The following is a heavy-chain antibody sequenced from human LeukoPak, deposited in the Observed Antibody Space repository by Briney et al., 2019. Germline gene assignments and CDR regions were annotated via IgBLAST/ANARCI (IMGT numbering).Heavy chain of an antibody. Sequence: GGSLRLSCAASGFTFSSYSMNWVRQAPGKGLEWVSSISRSSSYIYYADSVKGRFTISRDNAKKSLYLQMNSLRAEDTAVYYCTRDHVGATVEFDSWGQGTLVTVSS. D-gene: IGHD1-26*01. CDR2: ISRSSSYI. V-gene: IGHV3-21*01. J-gene: IGHJ4*02. CDR3: TRDHVGATVEFDS. CDR1: GFTFSSYS.